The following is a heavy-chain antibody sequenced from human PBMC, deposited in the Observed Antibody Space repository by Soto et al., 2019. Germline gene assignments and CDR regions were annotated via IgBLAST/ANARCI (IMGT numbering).Heavy chain of an antibody. CDR2: IKQDGSEK. CDR1: GFTFSSYW. Sequence: EVQLVESGGGLVQPGGSLRLSCAASGFTFSSYWMSWVRQAPGKGLEWVANIKQDGSEKYYVDSVKGRFTISRDNAKNSLYLQMNSLRAEDTAVYYCARDRENYYDSSDYYFSDAFDIWGQGTMVTVSS. CDR3: ARDRENYYDSSDYYFSDAFDI. D-gene: IGHD3-22*01. V-gene: IGHV3-7*01. J-gene: IGHJ3*02.